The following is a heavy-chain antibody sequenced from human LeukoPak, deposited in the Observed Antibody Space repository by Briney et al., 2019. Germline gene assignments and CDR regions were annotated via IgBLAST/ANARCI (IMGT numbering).Heavy chain of an antibody. V-gene: IGHV4-34*01. CDR1: GGSFSGYY. J-gene: IGHJ4*02. CDR3: ARGQGGLHEFRTFDY. CDR2: INHSGST. Sequence: SETLSLTCAVYGGSFSGYYWSWIRQPPGKGLEWIGEINHSGSTNYNPSLKSRVTISVDTSKNQFSLKLSSVTAADTAVYYCARGQGGLHEFRTFDYWGQGTLVTVSS. D-gene: IGHD3-16*01.